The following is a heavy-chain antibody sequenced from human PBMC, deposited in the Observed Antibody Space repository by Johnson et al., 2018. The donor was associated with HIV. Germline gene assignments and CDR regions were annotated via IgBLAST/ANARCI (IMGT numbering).Heavy chain of an antibody. CDR3: AKDMVPWFGELPWAFDSFDI. Sequence: QVQLVESGGGVVQPGRSLRLSCAASGFTFSSYVMHWVRQAPGKWLEWVAIISYDGSNKYYADSVKGRFTISRDNAKNSLYLQMNSLRPEDTALYYCAKDMVPWFGELPWAFDSFDIWGQGTMVTVSS. D-gene: IGHD3-10*01. J-gene: IGHJ3*02. CDR1: GFTFSSYV. CDR2: ISYDGSNK. V-gene: IGHV3-30*18.